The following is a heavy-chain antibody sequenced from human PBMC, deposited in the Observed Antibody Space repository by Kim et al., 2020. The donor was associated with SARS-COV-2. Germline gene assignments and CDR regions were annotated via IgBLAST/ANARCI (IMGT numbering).Heavy chain of an antibody. CDR2: ITGSGVST. V-gene: IGHV3-23*01. D-gene: IGHD6-19*01. J-gene: IGHJ4*02. CDR1: GFTFSTYA. CDR3: AKYSSGWYAYFDY. Sequence: GGSLRLSCAASGFTFSTYAMSWVRQAPGKGLEWVSAITGSGVSTYYADSVKGRFTISRDNSKNTLYLQVNSLRAEDTAVYYCAKYSSGWYAYFDYWGQGTLVTVSS.